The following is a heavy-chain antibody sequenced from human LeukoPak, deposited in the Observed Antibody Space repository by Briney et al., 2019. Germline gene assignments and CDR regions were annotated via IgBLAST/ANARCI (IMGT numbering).Heavy chain of an antibody. CDR2: IYPGDSDT. D-gene: IGHD4-17*01. V-gene: IGHV5-51*01. Sequence: GESLKISCKGSGYSFTSYWIGWVRQMPAKALEWMGIIYPGDSDTRYSPSFQGQVTISADKTISTAYLQWSSLKASDTAIYYCARRDYVPIFDYWGQGTLVTVSS. CDR1: GYSFTSYW. CDR3: ARRDYVPIFDY. J-gene: IGHJ4*02.